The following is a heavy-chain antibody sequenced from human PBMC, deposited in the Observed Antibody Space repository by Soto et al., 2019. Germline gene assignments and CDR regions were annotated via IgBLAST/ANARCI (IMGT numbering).Heavy chain of an antibody. J-gene: IGHJ5*02. CDR2: IYPGDSDT. Sequence: GESLKISCTGVGYSFTSYWIAWVRQMPGKGLEWMGIIYPGDSDTRYSPSFQGQVTISADKSITTVYLQWSSLKASDTAMYYCARGYCTTTICDPWFDPWGQGTLVTVSS. CDR1: GYSFTSYW. CDR3: ARGYCTTTICDPWFDP. V-gene: IGHV5-51*01. D-gene: IGHD2-2*01.